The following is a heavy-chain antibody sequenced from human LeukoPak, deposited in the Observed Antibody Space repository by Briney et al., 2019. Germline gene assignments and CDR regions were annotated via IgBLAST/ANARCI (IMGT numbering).Heavy chain of an antibody. V-gene: IGHV4-34*01. CDR2: INHSESS. CDR1: GGSFSGYY. CDR3: ARGVTF. Sequence: SETLSLTCAVYGGSFSGYYWSWIRQPPGKGLEWIAEINHSESSDYNPSLTGRVSISVDTSKNQFSLRLRSVTAADTAVYYCARGVTFGGQGTLVTVSS. D-gene: IGHD2-21*02. J-gene: IGHJ4*02.